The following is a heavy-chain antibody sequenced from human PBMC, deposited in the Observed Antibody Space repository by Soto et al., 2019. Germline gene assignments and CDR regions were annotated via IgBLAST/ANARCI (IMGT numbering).Heavy chain of an antibody. D-gene: IGHD5-18*01. CDR1: GYTFTSYY. V-gene: IGHV1-46*03. CDR3: ARVYPSDTRYGYVGNNWFDP. CDR2: INPSGGST. J-gene: IGHJ5*02. Sequence: ASVKVSCKASGYTFTSYYMHWVRQAPGQGLEWMGIINPSGGSTSYAQKFQGRVTMTRDTSTSTVYMELSSLRSEDTAVYYCARVYPSDTRYGYVGNNWFDPWGQGTLXTVSS.